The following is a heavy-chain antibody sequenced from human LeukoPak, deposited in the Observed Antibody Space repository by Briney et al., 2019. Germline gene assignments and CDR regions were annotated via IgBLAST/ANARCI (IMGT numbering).Heavy chain of an antibody. Sequence: ASVKVSCKASGYTFTSYAMHWVRQAPGQRLEWMGWINAGNGNTKYSQEFQGRVTITRDTSASTAYMELSSLRSEDMAVYYCARHRSGGSQDDAFDIWGQGTMVTVSS. CDR1: GYTFTSYA. CDR3: ARHRSGGSQDDAFDI. CDR2: INAGNGNT. V-gene: IGHV1-3*03. D-gene: IGHD2-15*01. J-gene: IGHJ3*02.